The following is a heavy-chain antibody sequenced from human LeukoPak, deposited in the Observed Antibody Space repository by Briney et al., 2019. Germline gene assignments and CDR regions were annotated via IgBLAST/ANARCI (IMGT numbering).Heavy chain of an antibody. CDR3: ARVVHLAFGYFDY. CDR1: GFTVSSNY. Sequence: PGGSLRLSCAASGFTVSSNYMSWVRQAPGKGLEWVSVIYSGGSTYYADSVNGRFTISRDNSKNTLYLQMNSLRAEDTAVYYCARVVHLAFGYFDYWGQGTLVTVSS. CDR2: IYSGGST. D-gene: IGHD3-10*01. V-gene: IGHV3-53*01. J-gene: IGHJ4*02.